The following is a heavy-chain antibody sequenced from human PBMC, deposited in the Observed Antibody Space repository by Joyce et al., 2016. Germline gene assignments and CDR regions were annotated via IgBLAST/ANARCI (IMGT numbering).Heavy chain of an antibody. CDR2: ITGDGSST. J-gene: IGHJ4*02. D-gene: IGHD1/OR15-1a*01. V-gene: IGHV3-74*01. CDR1: GFTFSSYW. CDR3: ARGTTSEDY. Sequence: EVQLVESGGGLVQPGGSLRLSCAASGFTFSSYWMHWVRQAPGKGLAWVSRITGDGSSTAYADSVKGRFTSSRDNAKNTLFLQMNSLRAEDTAVYYCARGTTSEDYWGQGTLVTVSS.